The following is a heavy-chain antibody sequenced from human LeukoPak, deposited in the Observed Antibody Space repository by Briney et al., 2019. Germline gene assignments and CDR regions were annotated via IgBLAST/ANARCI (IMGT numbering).Heavy chain of an antibody. CDR1: GFTFSSYG. J-gene: IGHJ6*03. V-gene: IGHV3-23*02. Sequence: GGSLRLSCSGSGFTFSSYGMSWVRQAPGKGLEWVSGISGSGGSTTYNPSLMSRATITLDTSKNSFSLKVTSVTAADTAVYFCARETKDIYSPGWGLYDTYYYIDAWGTGTTVNVAS. CDR2: ISGSGGST. D-gene: IGHD5/OR15-5a*01. CDR3: ARETKDIYSPGWGLYDTYYYIDA.